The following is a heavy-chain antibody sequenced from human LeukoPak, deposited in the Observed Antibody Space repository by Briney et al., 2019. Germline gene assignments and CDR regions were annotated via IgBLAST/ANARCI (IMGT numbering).Heavy chain of an antibody. CDR1: GFTSSSYA. J-gene: IGHJ4*02. CDR2: ISYDGSNK. V-gene: IGHV3-30*01. D-gene: IGHD3-22*01. CDR3: ARVHSSGYYSARYFDY. Sequence: GRSLRLSCAASGFTSSSYAMHWVRQAPGKGLEWVAVISYDGSNKYYADSVKGRFTISRDNSKNTLYLQMNSLRAEDTAVYYCARVHSSGYYSARYFDYWGQGTLVTVSS.